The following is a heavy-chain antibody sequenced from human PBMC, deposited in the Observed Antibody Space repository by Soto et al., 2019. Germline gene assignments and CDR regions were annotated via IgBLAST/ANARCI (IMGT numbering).Heavy chain of an antibody. V-gene: IGHV3-30*18. Sequence: GGSLRLSWASSVFRFTTYVMHCVRHSPGKWLEWVAVISHDGSYKYYGDAVKGRFTISRDTSKNAVYLEMNSLRPEDTAVYYCAKGLLAIEGTPLHSDVFNIWAQGTIVTVS. CDR2: ISHDGSYK. CDR1: VFRFTTYV. D-gene: IGHD1-1*01. J-gene: IGHJ3*02. CDR3: AKGLLAIEGTPLHSDVFNI.